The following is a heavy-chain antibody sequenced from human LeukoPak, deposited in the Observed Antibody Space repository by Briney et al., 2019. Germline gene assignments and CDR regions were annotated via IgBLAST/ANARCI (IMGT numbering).Heavy chain of an antibody. D-gene: IGHD6-13*01. CDR3: ASHLLGAAARFDY. J-gene: IGHJ4*02. CDR1: GGSFSGYY. V-gene: IGHV4-34*01. CDR2: INHSGST. Sequence: SETLSLTCAVYGGSFSGYYWSWIRQPPGKGLEWIGEINHSGSTNYNPSLKSRVIISVDTSKNQFSLKLSSVTAADTAVYYCASHLLGAAARFDYWGQGTLVTVSS.